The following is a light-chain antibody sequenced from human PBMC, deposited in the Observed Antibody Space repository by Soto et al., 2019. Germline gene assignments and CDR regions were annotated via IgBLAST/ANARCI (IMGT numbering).Light chain of an antibody. CDR1: QSVSSSY. V-gene: IGKV3-20*01. Sequence: EIVLTQSPGTLSLSPGERATLSCRASQSVSSSYLVWHQQKPGQAPRLLIYAASRRATGIPDRFRGSGSGTDFTLTISRLEPADFAVYYCQQYDNSRWTFGQGTKVDIK. CDR2: AAS. J-gene: IGKJ1*01. CDR3: QQYDNSRWT.